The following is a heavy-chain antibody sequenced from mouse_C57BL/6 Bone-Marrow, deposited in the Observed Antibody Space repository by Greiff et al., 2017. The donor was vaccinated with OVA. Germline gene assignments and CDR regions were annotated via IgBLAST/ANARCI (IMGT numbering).Heavy chain of an antibody. CDR2: IYPGTGST. V-gene: IGHV1-55*01. Sequence: QVQLQQPGAELVKPGASVKMSCTASGYTFTSYWITWVTQRPGHGLEWIGDIYPGTGSTNYNEKCKTKATPTVDPSSSTSYIQLSSLTSEDSAVYYCAREGYYGSSPAWFAYWGQGTLVTVSA. CDR1: GYTFTSYW. CDR3: AREGYYGSSPAWFAY. J-gene: IGHJ3*01. D-gene: IGHD1-1*01.